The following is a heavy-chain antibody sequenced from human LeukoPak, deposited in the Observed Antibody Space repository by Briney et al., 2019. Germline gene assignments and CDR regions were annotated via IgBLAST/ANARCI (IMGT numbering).Heavy chain of an antibody. CDR2: INTNTGNP. CDR3: ARESSQYYFDY. Sequence: ASVKVSCKASGYTFTGYYMHWVRQAPGQGLEWMGWINTNTGNPTYAQGFTGRFVFSLDTSVSTAYLQISSLKAEDTAVYYCARESSQYYFDYWGQGTLVTVSS. V-gene: IGHV7-4-1*02. J-gene: IGHJ4*02. D-gene: IGHD6-6*01. CDR1: GYTFTGYY.